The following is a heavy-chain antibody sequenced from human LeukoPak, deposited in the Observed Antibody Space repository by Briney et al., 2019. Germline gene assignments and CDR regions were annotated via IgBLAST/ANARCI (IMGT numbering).Heavy chain of an antibody. CDR1: GFTFSNAW. Sequence: PGGSLRLSCAASGFTFSNAWMSWVRQAPGKGLEWVGRIKSKTDGGTTDYAAPVKGRFTISRDDSKNTLYLQMNSLKTEDTAVFYCTIRMGDRRFIHWGQGTLVTVSS. CDR3: TIRMGDRRFIH. J-gene: IGHJ4*02. V-gene: IGHV3-15*01. CDR2: IKSKTDGGTT. D-gene: IGHD3-16*01.